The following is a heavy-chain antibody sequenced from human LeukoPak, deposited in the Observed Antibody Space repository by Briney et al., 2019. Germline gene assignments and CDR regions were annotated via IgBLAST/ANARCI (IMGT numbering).Heavy chain of an antibody. CDR3: ASGRDGYSPFDY. Sequence: SETLSLTCTVSGGSISSYYWSWIRQPPGKGLEWIGYIYYSGSTNYNPSLKSRVTISVDTSKNQFSLKLSSVTAADTAVYYCASGRDGYSPFDYWGQGTLVTASS. J-gene: IGHJ4*02. V-gene: IGHV4-59*01. D-gene: IGHD5-24*01. CDR1: GGSISSYY. CDR2: IYYSGST.